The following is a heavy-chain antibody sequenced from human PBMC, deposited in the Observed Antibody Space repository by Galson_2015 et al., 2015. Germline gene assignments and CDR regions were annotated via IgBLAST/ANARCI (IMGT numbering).Heavy chain of an antibody. CDR1: GFTFSSYS. CDR2: ISSSSSYI. V-gene: IGHV3-21*04. CDR3: ATTPKYCSSTSCYYYYYGMDV. J-gene: IGHJ6*04. Sequence: SLRLSCAASGFTFSSYSMNWVRRAPGKGLEWVSSISSSSSYIYYADSVKGRFTISRDNAKNSLYLQMNSLRAEDTAVYYCATTPKYCSSTSCYYYYYGMDVWGKGTTVTVSS. D-gene: IGHD2-2*01.